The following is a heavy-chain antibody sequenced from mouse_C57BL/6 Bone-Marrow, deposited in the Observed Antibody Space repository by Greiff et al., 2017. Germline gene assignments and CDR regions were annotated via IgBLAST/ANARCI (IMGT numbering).Heavy chain of an antibody. D-gene: IGHD2-3*01. CDR1: GYTFTEYT. J-gene: IGHJ3*01. CDR3: ARHGCYDGYYVEFAY. CDR2: FYPGSGSI. Sequence: LEQPGASVKLSCKASGYTFTEYTIHWVKQRSGKGLEWIGWFYPGSGSIKYNEKFKDKATLTADKSTSTVYMERSRLTSEDSAVYFCARHGCYDGYYVEFAYWGQGTLVTVSA. V-gene: IGHV1-62-2*01.